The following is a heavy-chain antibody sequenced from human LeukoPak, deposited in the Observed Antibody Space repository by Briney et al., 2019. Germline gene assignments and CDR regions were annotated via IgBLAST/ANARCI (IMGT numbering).Heavy chain of an antibody. CDR2: INHSGST. V-gene: IGHV4-34*01. Sequence: SETLSLTCAVYGGSFSGYYWSWIRQPPGKGLEWIGEINHSGSTNYSPSLKSRVTTSVDTSKNQFSLKLSSVTAADTAVYYCARGRVVPAARYYYGMDVWGQGTTVTVSS. CDR1: GGSFSGYY. D-gene: IGHD2-2*01. CDR3: ARGRVVPAARYYYGMDV. J-gene: IGHJ6*02.